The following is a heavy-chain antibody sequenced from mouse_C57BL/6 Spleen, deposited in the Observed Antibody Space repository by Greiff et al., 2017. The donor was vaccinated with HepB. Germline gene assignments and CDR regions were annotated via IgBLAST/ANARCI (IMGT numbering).Heavy chain of an antibody. CDR1: GYTFTEYT. Sequence: QVHVKQSGAELVKPGASVKLSCKASGYTFTEYTIHWVKQRSGQGLEWIGWFYPGSGSIKYNEKFKDKATLTADKSSSTVYMELSRLTSEDSAVYFCARHESTMVTTGAMDYWGQGTSVTVSS. J-gene: IGHJ4*01. CDR2: FYPGSGSI. CDR3: ARHESTMVTTGAMDY. D-gene: IGHD2-2*01. V-gene: IGHV1-62-2*01.